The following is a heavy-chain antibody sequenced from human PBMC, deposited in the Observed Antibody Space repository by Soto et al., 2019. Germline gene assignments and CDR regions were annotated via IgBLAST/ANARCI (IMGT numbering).Heavy chain of an antibody. J-gene: IGHJ5*02. D-gene: IGHD6-13*01. Sequence: QVQRVESGGGVVQPGTSLRLSCATSGFTFSTSGMNWVRQAPGKGLEWVAMISHDGRVTYYTDSVQGRFTISRDTPKNTLYLQMNSLRDEDTAIYYCAKDWDSSGWYNWVDPWGQGTRVTVS. CDR2: ISHDGRVT. V-gene: IGHV3-30*18. CDR1: GFTFSTSG. CDR3: AKDWDSSGWYNWVDP.